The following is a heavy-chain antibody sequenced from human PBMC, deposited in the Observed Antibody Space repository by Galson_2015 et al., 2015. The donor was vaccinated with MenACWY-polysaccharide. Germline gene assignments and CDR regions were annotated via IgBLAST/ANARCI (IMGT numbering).Heavy chain of an antibody. CDR3: AREGSRIVFHAFDV. CDR1: GSRFSNSG. Sequence: SLRLSCAASGSRFSNSGMHWVRQAPGKGLEWVAVIQYGGNNKVYADSVKGRFTISRDNSKNTVFLEMNTLGVEDTAVYYCAREGSRIVFHAFDVWGQGTMVTVSS. V-gene: IGHV3-33*01. D-gene: IGHD2-21*01. CDR2: IQYGGNNK. J-gene: IGHJ3*01.